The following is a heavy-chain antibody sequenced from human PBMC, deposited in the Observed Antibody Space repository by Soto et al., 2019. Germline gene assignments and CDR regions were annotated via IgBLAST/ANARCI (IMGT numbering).Heavy chain of an antibody. V-gene: IGHV4-4*02. CDR2: IYHGGST. CDR1: GGSISSANW. D-gene: IGHD6-19*01. CDR3: ARERNSGRNYYYYGMDV. Sequence: PSETVSLTCAVSGGSISSANWWTWVRQPPGKGLEWIGEIYHGGSTSYNPSLKSRVTLSLDKFKNHFSLNLTSVTAADTAVYYCARERNSGRNYYYYGMDVWGQGTTVTVSS. J-gene: IGHJ6*02.